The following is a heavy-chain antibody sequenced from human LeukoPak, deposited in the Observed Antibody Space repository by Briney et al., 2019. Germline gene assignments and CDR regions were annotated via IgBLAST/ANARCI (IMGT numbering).Heavy chain of an antibody. CDR1: GFTFSDSA. V-gene: IGHV3-73*01. Sequence: PRRCLRPSCVASGFTFSDSAIHWVRQSSGKGLEWIGHMDKETNLYATALAASVKGRFTVSRDDSKNTAYLHMNSLKTEDTALYYCTRDSGTYNWFDPWGQGTLVTVSS. CDR3: TRDSGTYNWFDP. D-gene: IGHD1-26*01. J-gene: IGHJ5*02. CDR2: MDKETNLYAT.